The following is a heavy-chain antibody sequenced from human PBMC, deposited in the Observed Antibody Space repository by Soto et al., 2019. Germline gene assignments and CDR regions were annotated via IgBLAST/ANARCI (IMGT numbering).Heavy chain of an antibody. V-gene: IGHV4-31*03. CDR1: GGYISSGDYY. J-gene: IGHJ5*02. Sequence: PSETLSLTCPVSGGYISSGDYYWSWVRQHPGKGLEWIGYRSYSGSTYYNPSLKSRVTIVVDTSRNQFSLRLSSVTAADTAVYYCAREGGLAYCGGDCLYNWFDPWGQGTLVTVSS. D-gene: IGHD2-21*02. CDR2: RSYSGST. CDR3: AREGGLAYCGGDCLYNWFDP.